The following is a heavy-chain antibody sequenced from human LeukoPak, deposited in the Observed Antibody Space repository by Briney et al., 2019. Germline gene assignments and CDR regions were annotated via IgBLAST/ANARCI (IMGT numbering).Heavy chain of an antibody. CDR2: ISYDGSNK. J-gene: IGHJ6*02. V-gene: IGHV3-30*03. Sequence: GGSLRLSCAASGFTFSSYGMHWVRQAPGKGLEWVAVISYDGSNKYYADSVKGRFTISRDNSKNTLYLQMNSLRAEDTAVYYCARFEGTVKASMDVWGQGTTVTASS. CDR3: ARFEGTVKASMDV. D-gene: IGHD4-11*01. CDR1: GFTFSSYG.